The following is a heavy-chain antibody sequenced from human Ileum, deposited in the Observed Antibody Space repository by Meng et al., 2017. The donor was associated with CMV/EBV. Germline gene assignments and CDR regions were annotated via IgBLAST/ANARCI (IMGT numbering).Heavy chain of an antibody. CDR1: GGSISSSSYY. V-gene: IGHV4-39*01. CDR2: IYYSVST. J-gene: IGHJ4*02. D-gene: IGHD3-10*01. CDR3: ARKRFGELSAAGY. Sequence: GPLRLPCTVSGGSISSSSYYWGWIRQPPGKGLEWIESIYYSVSTYYNPSLKSRVTISVDTSKNQFSLKLSSATAAATAVYYCARKRFGELSAAGYWGQGTLVTVSS.